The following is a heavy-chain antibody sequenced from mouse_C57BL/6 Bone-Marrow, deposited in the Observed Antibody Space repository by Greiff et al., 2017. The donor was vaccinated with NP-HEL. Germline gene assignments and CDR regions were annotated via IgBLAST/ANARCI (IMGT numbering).Heavy chain of an antibody. D-gene: IGHD2-4*01. V-gene: IGHV5-9-1*02. CDR3: TRVIYYDYGAWFAY. CDR2: ISSGGDYI. CDR1: GFTFSSYA. J-gene: IGHJ3*01. Sequence: EVQGVESGEGLVKPGGSLKLSCAASGFTFSSYAMSWVRQTPEKRLEWVAYISSGGDYIYYADTVKGRFTISRDNARNTLYLQMSSLKSEDTAMYYCTRVIYYDYGAWFAYWGQGTLVTVSA.